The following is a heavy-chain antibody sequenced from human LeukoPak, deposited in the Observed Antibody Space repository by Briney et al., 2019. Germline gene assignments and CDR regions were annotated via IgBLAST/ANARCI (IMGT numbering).Heavy chain of an antibody. D-gene: IGHD2-15*01. CDR3: ATEPGIGYAFDI. Sequence: PGGSLRLSCVASGITFRNYWMSWVGQAPGKGLEWVANINPDGSTQNYVHSVKGRFTISRDNAKNSLSLQMNSLRAEDTAVYYCATEPGIGYAFDIWGQGTMVTVSS. J-gene: IGHJ3*02. V-gene: IGHV3-7*01. CDR2: INPDGSTQ. CDR1: GITFRNYW.